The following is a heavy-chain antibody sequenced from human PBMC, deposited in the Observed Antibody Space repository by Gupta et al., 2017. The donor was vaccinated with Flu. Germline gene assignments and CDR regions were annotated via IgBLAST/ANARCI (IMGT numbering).Heavy chain of an antibody. J-gene: IGHJ3*02. V-gene: IGHV2-70*04. Sequence: QVTLKESGPALVKPTQTLTLTCTVSGLSLSTSGMRVSWIRQPPGKALEWLARIDWDDEEFYSTSLRTRLTISKDTSKNQVVLTMTNMDPVDTATYYCARTYSFGGAFDIWGQGTMVTVSS. D-gene: IGHD5-18*01. CDR1: GLSLSTSGMR. CDR3: ARTYSFGGAFDI. CDR2: IDWDDEE.